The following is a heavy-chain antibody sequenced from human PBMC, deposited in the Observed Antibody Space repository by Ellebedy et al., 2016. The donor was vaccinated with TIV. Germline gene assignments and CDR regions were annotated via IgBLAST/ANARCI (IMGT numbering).Heavy chain of an antibody. CDR1: GYTFTSYG. D-gene: IGHD3-22*01. CDR3: ARGIRYNYVNSGDPGYY. J-gene: IGHJ4*02. V-gene: IGHV1-18*01. CDR2: ISPYNGDT. Sequence: ASVKVSXXASGYTFTSYGVTWVRQAPGQGLEWMGWISPYNGDTNYAQKFQGRVTMTTDTSTSTTYMELRSLRSDDTAVYYCARGIRYNYVNSGDPGYYWGQGTLVAVSS.